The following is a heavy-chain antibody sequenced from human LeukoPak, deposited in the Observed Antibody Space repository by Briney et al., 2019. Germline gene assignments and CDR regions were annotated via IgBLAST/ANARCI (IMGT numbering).Heavy chain of an antibody. J-gene: IGHJ6*03. V-gene: IGHV4-34*01. D-gene: IGHD2-8*01. CDR3: ARRYAIRGSKRSGPTHYYHIYA. CDR1: GGSFSGYY. CDR2: MNHRGRS. Sequence: SETLSLTCAVCGGSFSGYYWSWIGQPPGKGVEGIGEMNHRGRSNYNPSLKSRVTISVDTSKNQFSLELSSVTAADTAVYYCARRYAIRGSKRSGPTHYYHIYACGKGTTVTVSS.